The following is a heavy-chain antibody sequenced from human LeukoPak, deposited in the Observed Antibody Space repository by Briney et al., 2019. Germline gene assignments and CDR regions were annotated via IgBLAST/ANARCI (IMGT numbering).Heavy chain of an antibody. D-gene: IGHD4-11*01. CDR3: ARQESSNWD. CDR1: GGSISSSSYY. J-gene: IGHJ4*02. V-gene: IGHV4-39*01. CDR2: IYYSGST. Sequence: SETLSLTCTVSGGSISSSSYYWGWIRQPPGKGLEWIVSIYYSGSTYYNPSLKSRVTISVDTSKNQFSVKLNSVTAADTAVYYCARQESSNWDWGQGTLVTVSS.